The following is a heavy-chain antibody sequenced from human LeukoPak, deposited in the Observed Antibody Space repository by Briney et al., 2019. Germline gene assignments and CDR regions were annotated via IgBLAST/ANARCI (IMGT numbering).Heavy chain of an antibody. CDR2: VSYSGST. CDR1: GGSISSYY. D-gene: IGHD3-10*01. V-gene: IGHV4-59*01. CDR3: ARNVGGLRGFEY. J-gene: IGHJ4*02. Sequence: ASETLSLTCTVSGGSISSYYWSWIRQPPGKGLGWIGYVSYSGSTNYNPSLKSRVTISVDTSTNQFSLKLSSVTAADTAVYYCARNVGGLRGFEYWGQGTLVTVSS.